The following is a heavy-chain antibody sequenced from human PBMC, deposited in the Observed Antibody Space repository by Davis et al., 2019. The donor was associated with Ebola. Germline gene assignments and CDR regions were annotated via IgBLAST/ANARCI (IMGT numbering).Heavy chain of an antibody. D-gene: IGHD5-12*01. J-gene: IGHJ4*02. CDR1: GDSVSGSSGA. Sequence: HSQTLSLTCAISGDSVSGSSGAWNWIRQSPSRGLEWLGRTYYSSKWYNESALSVKSRITISADTAKNQLSLHLNSVTPEDTAVYYCARGWLRSKFDYWGQGTLVTVSS. CDR3: ARGWLRSKFDY. V-gene: IGHV6-1*01. CDR2: TYYSSKWYN.